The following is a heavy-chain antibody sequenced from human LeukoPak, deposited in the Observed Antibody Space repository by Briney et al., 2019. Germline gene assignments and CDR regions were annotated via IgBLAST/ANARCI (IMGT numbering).Heavy chain of an antibody. CDR2: ISGSGTNT. D-gene: IGHD3-3*01. CDR1: GFTFSSYA. J-gene: IGHJ4*02. V-gene: IGHV3-23*01. CDR3: AKSTGPVFGKRGSFDN. Sequence: PGGSLRLSCAASGFTFSSYAMNWVRQAPRKGLEWVSVISGSGTNTYYADSVKGRFTISRDNSKNTLYLQMNNLRAEDTAVYYRAKSTGPVFGKRGSFDNWGQGILVTVSS.